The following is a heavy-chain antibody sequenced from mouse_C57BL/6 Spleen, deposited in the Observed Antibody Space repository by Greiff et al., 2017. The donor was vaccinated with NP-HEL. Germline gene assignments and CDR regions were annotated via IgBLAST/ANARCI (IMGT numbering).Heavy chain of an antibody. D-gene: IGHD3-3*01. CDR3: ARPLGDAMDY. Sequence: EVMLVESGGGLVQPGGSLKLSCAASGFTFSDYYMYWVRQTPEKRLEWVAYISNGGGSTYYPDTVKGRFTISRDNAKNTLYLQMSRLKSEDTAMYYCARPLGDAMDYWGQGTSVTVSS. CDR1: GFTFSDYY. J-gene: IGHJ4*01. V-gene: IGHV5-12*01. CDR2: ISNGGGST.